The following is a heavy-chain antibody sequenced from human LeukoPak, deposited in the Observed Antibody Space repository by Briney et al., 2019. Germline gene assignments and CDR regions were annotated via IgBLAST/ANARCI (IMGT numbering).Heavy chain of an antibody. Sequence: GGSLRLPCAASGFAFSVSWMHWVRQAPGKGLVWVSVIKSDGSGTAYADSVKGRLTISRDNAKNTVYLQMNSMRAEDTAVYYCAKDLCSTVVTPLCWYFDLWGRGTLVTVSS. J-gene: IGHJ2*01. CDR3: AKDLCSTVVTPLCWYFDL. CDR1: GFAFSVSW. V-gene: IGHV3-74*03. CDR2: IKSDGSGT. D-gene: IGHD4-23*01.